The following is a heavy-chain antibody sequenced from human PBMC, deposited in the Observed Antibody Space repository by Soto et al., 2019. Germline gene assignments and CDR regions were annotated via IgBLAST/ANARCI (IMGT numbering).Heavy chain of an antibody. J-gene: IGHJ6*02. CDR2: IYSSGST. CDR3: ASHAGCMDV. D-gene: IGHD6-13*01. V-gene: IGHV4-39*01. CDR1: DGNISSSGYR. Sequence: SHPYSVADGNISSSGYRWSRIRQPTGKGLEWIGSIYSSGSTYYNPSLQSRVTISVDTSKNQCSLKLSSVNAADTAVYYCASHAGCMDVWCQGITVSVS.